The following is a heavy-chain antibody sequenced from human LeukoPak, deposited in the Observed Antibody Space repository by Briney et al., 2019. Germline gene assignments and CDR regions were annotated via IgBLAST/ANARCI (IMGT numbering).Heavy chain of an antibody. J-gene: IGHJ6*02. Sequence: PGRSLRLSCAASGFTFSSYAMHWVRQAPGKGLEWVAVISYDGSNKYYADSVKGRFTISRDNSKNTLYLQMNSLRAEDTAVYYCAKAETTVTTGYYYYGMDVWGQGTTVTVSS. V-gene: IGHV3-30-3*01. CDR3: AKAETTVTTGYYYYGMDV. CDR1: GFTFSSYA. CDR2: ISYDGSNK. D-gene: IGHD4-17*01.